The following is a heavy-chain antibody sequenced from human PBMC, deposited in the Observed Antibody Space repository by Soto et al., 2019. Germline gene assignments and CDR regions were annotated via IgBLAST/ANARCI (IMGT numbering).Heavy chain of an antibody. J-gene: IGHJ5*02. Sequence: PSETLSLTCTVSGGSISSYYWSWIRQPPGKGLECIVFIYYSGSTNYNPSLKSRVTISVDTSKNQFSLKLSSVTAADTAVYYCARGVVVAASWSTFLTNNWFDPWGQGTLVTVSS. V-gene: IGHV4-59*01. CDR3: ARGVVVAASWSTFLTNNWFDP. D-gene: IGHD2-15*01. CDR2: IYYSGST. CDR1: GGSISSYY.